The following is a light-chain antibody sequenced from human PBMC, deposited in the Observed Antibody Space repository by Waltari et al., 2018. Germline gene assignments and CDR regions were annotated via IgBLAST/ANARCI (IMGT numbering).Light chain of an antibody. Sequence: QSVLTQPPPASGTPGQRVTISCSGSSSNIGSNYVYWYQQLPGTAPKLLIYRNNQRPSGVPDRFSGSKSGTSASLAISGLRSEDEADFYCAAWDDSLSGPVFGGGTMLTVL. J-gene: IGLJ2*01. CDR1: SSNIGSNY. CDR2: RNN. CDR3: AAWDDSLSGPV. V-gene: IGLV1-47*01.